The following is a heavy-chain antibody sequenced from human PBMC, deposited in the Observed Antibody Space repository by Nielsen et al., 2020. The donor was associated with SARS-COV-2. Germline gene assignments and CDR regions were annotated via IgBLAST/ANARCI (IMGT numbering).Heavy chain of an antibody. D-gene: IGHD2-2*01. V-gene: IGHV4-30-2*01. CDR2: IYHSGST. Sequence: SETLSLTCAVSGGSISSGGYSWSWIRQPPGKGLEWIGYIYHSGSTYYNPSLKSRVTISVDRSKNQFSLKLSSVTAADTAVYYCARGIGYCSSTSCLSTTYGMDVWGQGTTVTVSS. CDR3: ARGIGYCSSTSCLSTTYGMDV. CDR1: GGSISSGGYS. J-gene: IGHJ6*02.